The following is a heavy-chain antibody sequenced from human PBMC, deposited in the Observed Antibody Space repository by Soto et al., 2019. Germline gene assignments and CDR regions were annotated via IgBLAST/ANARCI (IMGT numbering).Heavy chain of an antibody. D-gene: IGHD3-3*01. CDR2: IYYSGST. Sequence: SETLSLTCTVSGGSISSGGYYWSWIRQHPGKGLEWIGYIYYSGSTYYNPSLKSRVTISVDTSKNQFSLKLSSVTAADTAVYYCARDAFWSGYYTLEDYYYYYYMDVWGKGTTVTVSS. CDR1: GGSISSGGYY. V-gene: IGHV4-31*03. J-gene: IGHJ6*03. CDR3: ARDAFWSGYYTLEDYYYYYYMDV.